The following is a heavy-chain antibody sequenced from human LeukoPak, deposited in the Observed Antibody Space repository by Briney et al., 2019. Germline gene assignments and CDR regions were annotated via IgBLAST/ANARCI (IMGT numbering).Heavy chain of an antibody. V-gene: IGHV4-4*07. J-gene: IGHJ6*03. CDR3: ARARLTGTTGGYYYYHYMDV. D-gene: IGHD1-7*01. CDR2: IYTSGST. CDR1: GGSISSYY. Sequence: SETLSLTCTVSGGSISSYYWSWIRQPAGKGLEWIGRIYTSGSTNYNPSLKSRVTMSVDTSKNQFSLKLSSVTAADTAVYYCARARLTGTTGGYYYYHYMDVWGKGTTVTVSS.